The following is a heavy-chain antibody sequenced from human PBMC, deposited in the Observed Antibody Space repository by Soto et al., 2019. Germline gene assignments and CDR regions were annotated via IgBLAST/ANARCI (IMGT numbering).Heavy chain of an antibody. J-gene: IGHJ4*02. D-gene: IGHD5-12*01. CDR1: GYTFTSYY. V-gene: IGHV1-46*01. Sequence: QVQLVQSGAEVEKPGASVKVSCKASGYTFTSYYMHWVRQAPGQGLEWMGIINPSGGSTSYAQKVQGRVTMTRDTSTSTVYMELSSLRSEDTAVYSCAGNSGYDYYFDYWGQGTLVTVSS. CDR2: INPSGGST. CDR3: AGNSGYDYYFDY.